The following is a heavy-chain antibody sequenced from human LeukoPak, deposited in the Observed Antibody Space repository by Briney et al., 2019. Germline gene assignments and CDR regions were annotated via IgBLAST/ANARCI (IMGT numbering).Heavy chain of an antibody. CDR3: VRLRGGYNYALGPFDF. Sequence: GGSLRLSCAASEFTFSIYSINWVRQAPGKGLEWVSSISSIRSDIYYADSVKGRFTISRDNAKNSLYLQMNSLRAGDTAVYYCVRLRGGYNYALGPFDFWGQGTLVTVSS. J-gene: IGHJ4*02. D-gene: IGHD5-18*01. CDR1: EFTFSIYS. V-gene: IGHV3-21*01. CDR2: ISSIRSDI.